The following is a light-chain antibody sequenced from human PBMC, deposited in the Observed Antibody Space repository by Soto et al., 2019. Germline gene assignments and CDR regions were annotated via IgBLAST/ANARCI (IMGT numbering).Light chain of an antibody. CDR3: QSYDSSPRYVV. Sequence: QAVVTQPPSVSGAPGQRVTISCTGSSSNIGAGYDVHWYQQLPGTAPKLLIYGNSNRPSGVPDRFSGSKSGTSASLAITGLQAEDVADYYCQSYDSSPRYVVFGGGTKLTVL. CDR2: GNS. J-gene: IGLJ2*01. CDR1: SSNIGAGYD. V-gene: IGLV1-40*01.